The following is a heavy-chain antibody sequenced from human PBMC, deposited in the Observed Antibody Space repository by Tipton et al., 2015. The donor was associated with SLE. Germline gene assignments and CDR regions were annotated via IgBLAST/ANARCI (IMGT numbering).Heavy chain of an antibody. D-gene: IGHD3-3*01. CDR2: IYHSGST. J-gene: IGHJ4*02. V-gene: IGHV4-38-2*01. Sequence: TLSLTCAVSGYSISSGYYWGWIRQPPGKGLEWIGSIYHSGSTYYNPSLKSRVTISVDTSKNQFSLKLSSVTAADTAVYYCARRTYYDFWSGYSYYFDYWGQGTLVTVSS. CDR1: GYSISSGYY. CDR3: ARRTYYDFWSGYSYYFDY.